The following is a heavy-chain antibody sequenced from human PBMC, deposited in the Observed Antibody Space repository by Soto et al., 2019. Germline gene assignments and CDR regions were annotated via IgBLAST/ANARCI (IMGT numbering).Heavy chain of an antibody. J-gene: IGHJ3*02. D-gene: IGHD2-15*01. Sequence: GGSLRLSCAASGFTFISYAMHWVRQAPCKGLEWVAVISYDGSNKYYADSVKGRFTISRDNSKNTLYLQMNSLRAEDTAVYYCAPHVSCSGGSCQYDAFAIRGQGTMVTVSS. CDR2: ISYDGSNK. V-gene: IGHV3-30*14. CDR3: APHVSCSGGSCQYDAFAI. CDR1: GFTFISYA.